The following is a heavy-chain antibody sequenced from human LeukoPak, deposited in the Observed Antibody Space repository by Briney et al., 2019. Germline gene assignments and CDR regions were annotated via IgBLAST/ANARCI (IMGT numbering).Heavy chain of an antibody. Sequence: ASVKVSCKASGYTFTSYGISWVRQAPGQGLEWMRWISAYNGNTNYAQKLQGRVTMTTDTSTSTAYMELRSLRSDDTAVYYCARAEYYYDIGCEFDYWGQGTLVTVSS. D-gene: IGHD3-22*01. CDR1: GYTFTSYG. J-gene: IGHJ4*02. CDR2: ISAYNGNT. CDR3: ARAEYYYDIGCEFDY. V-gene: IGHV1-18*01.